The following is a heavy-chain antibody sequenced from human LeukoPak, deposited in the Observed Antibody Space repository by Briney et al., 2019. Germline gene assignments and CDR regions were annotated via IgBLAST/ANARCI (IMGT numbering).Heavy chain of an antibody. CDR3: ASPYYYDGSSYYHFFDH. D-gene: IGHD3-22*01. J-gene: IGHJ4*02. CDR2: ISGRDDST. Sequence: PGGSLRLSCAASGFTFSSYAMSWVRQAPGKGLEWVSTISGRDDSTYYADSVKGRFTISRDNSKNTLYLQMNNLRTEDTAVYYCASPYYYDGSSYYHFFDHWGQGTLVTVSS. V-gene: IGHV3-23*01. CDR1: GFTFSSYA.